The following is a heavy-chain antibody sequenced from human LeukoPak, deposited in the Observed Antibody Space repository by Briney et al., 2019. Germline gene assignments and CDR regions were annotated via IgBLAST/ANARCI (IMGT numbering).Heavy chain of an antibody. Sequence: ASVKVSCKASGYTFTGYYLHWLRQAPGQGLEWMGWINPNSGGTNCAQKFPARVTMTRATSINTAYMELSRLRSDDTAVYYCARLVVVVPAHTDAFNIWGQGTMVTVSS. J-gene: IGHJ3*02. CDR2: INPNSGGT. D-gene: IGHD2-2*01. CDR3: ARLVVVVPAHTDAFNI. V-gene: IGHV1-2*02. CDR1: GYTFTGYY.